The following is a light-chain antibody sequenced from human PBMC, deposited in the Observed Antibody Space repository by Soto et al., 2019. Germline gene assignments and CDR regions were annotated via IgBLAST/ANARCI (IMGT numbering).Light chain of an antibody. CDR3: SSYTASSTLL. Sequence: QSALTQPASVSGSPGQSITISCTGTSSDVGAYNYVSWYQQHPGKAPKLMIYEVSNRPSGLSNRFSGSKSGNTASLIISGLQAEDEADYYCSSYTASSTLLFGTGTKLTVL. CDR2: EVS. V-gene: IGLV2-14*01. CDR1: SSDVGAYNY. J-gene: IGLJ1*01.